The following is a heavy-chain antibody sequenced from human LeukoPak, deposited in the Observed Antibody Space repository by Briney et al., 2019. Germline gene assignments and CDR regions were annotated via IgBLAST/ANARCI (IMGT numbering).Heavy chain of an antibody. V-gene: IGHV1-46*01. CDR3: ARTRGYYFDY. J-gene: IGHJ4*02. CDR1: GYSFTNYY. CDR2: INPSGGST. Sequence: ASVKVSCKASGYSFTNYYMLWVRQAPGQGLEWMTMINPSGGSTTYAQNFQDRVTVTRDMSTSTVYMELSSLTSEDTAVYYCARTRGYYFDYWGQGTLVTVSS.